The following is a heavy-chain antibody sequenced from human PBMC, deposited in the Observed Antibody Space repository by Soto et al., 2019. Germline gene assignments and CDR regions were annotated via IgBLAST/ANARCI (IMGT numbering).Heavy chain of an antibody. Sequence: EVQLVESGGGLVQPGGSLRLSCAASGFTFSSYWMHWVRQAPGKGLVWVSRINSDGSSTSYADSVKGRFTISRDNAKNTLYLQMNRLRAEDTAVYYCARWQSYGDPGSYMDVWGKGTTVTVSS. CDR1: GFTFSSYW. CDR2: INSDGSST. CDR3: ARWQSYGDPGSYMDV. D-gene: IGHD4-17*01. J-gene: IGHJ6*03. V-gene: IGHV3-74*01.